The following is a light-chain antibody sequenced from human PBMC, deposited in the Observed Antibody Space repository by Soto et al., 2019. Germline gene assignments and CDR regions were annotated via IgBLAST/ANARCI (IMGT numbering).Light chain of an antibody. J-gene: IGKJ1*01. CDR3: QQYNSYSPT. CDR2: AAS. CDR1: QGIRND. V-gene: IGKV1-6*01. Sequence: AIQMTQSPSSLSASVGDRVTITCRASQGIRNDLGWYQQKPGKAPKLLIYAASSLQSGVPSRFGGSGSGTDFTLTISSLHPDDFATYYCQQYNSYSPTFGQGTKVDIK.